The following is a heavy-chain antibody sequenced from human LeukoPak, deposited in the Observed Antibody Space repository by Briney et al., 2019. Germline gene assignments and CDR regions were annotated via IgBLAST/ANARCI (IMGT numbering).Heavy chain of an antibody. CDR1: GFTFSSYA. J-gene: IGHJ2*01. CDR2: ISSNGGST. CDR3: ATDRGMATSHYWYFDL. Sequence: PGGSLRLSCAASGFTFSSYAMHWVRQAPGKGVEYVAAISSNGGSTYYANSVKGRFTISRDNSKNTLYLQMGSLRAEDMAVYYCATDRGMATSHYWYFDLWGRGTLVTVSS. D-gene: IGHD5-24*01. V-gene: IGHV3-64*01.